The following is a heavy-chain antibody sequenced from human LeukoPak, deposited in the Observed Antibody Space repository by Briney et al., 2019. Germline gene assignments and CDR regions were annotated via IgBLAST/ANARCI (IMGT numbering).Heavy chain of an antibody. CDR1: GGSFSGYY. D-gene: IGHD3-9*01. Sequence: SETLSLTCAVYGGSFSGYYWSWIRQPPGKGLEWIGEINHSGSTNYNPSLKSRVTISVDTSKNQFSLKLSSVTAADTAVYYCARVWYDILTGYSVAWFDPWGQGTLVTVSS. CDR2: INHSGST. V-gene: IGHV4-34*01. CDR3: ARVWYDILTGYSVAWFDP. J-gene: IGHJ5*02.